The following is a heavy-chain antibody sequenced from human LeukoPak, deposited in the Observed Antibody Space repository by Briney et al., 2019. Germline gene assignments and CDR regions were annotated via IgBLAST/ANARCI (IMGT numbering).Heavy chain of an antibody. D-gene: IGHD5-12*01. Sequence: SETLSLTCTVSGGSISSYYWSWIRQPPGKGLEWIGYIYHSGSTNYNPSLKSRVTISVDTSKNQFSLKLSSVTAADTAVYYCARLEYSGSSMSDWFDPWGQGTLVTVSS. CDR3: ARLEYSGSSMSDWFDP. V-gene: IGHV4-59*08. J-gene: IGHJ5*02. CDR1: GGSISSYY. CDR2: IYHSGST.